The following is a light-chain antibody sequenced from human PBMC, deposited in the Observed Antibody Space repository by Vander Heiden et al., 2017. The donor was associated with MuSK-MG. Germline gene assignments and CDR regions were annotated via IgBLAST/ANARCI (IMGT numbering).Light chain of an antibody. V-gene: IGKV1-9*01. Sequence: DIQLTQSPSFLSASVGDRVTITCRASQGISSYLAWYQQKPGKAPKLLIYAASTLQSGVPSRFSGSGSGTEFTLTISSLQPEDFATYYCQQLNHSPRTFGQGTKVEIK. CDR1: QGISSY. CDR2: AAS. CDR3: QQLNHSPRT. J-gene: IGKJ1*01.